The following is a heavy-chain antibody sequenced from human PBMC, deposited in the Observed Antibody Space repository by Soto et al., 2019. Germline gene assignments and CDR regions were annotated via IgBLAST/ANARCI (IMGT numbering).Heavy chain of an antibody. V-gene: IGHV3-33*01. D-gene: IGHD6-6*01. Sequence: GGSLRLSCAASGFTFSSYGMHWVRQAPGKGLEWVAVIWYDGSNKYYADSVKGRFTISRDNSKNTLYLQMNSLRAEDTAVYYCARDGAARPQNFDYWGQGTLVTVSS. CDR1: GFTFSSYG. CDR2: IWYDGSNK. CDR3: ARDGAARPQNFDY. J-gene: IGHJ4*02.